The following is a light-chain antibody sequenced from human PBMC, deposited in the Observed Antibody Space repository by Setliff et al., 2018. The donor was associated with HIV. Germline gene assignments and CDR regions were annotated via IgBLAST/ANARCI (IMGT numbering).Light chain of an antibody. Sequence: QSALTQPASVSGSPGQSITISCTGTSSDVGGFNYVSWYQHHPGKAPKLMIYEVSNRPSGVSNRFSGSKSGNTASLTISGLQAEDEADYYCGAWDGSLDAYVFGTGTKGTVL. V-gene: IGLV2-14*01. CDR3: GAWDGSLDAYV. CDR2: EVS. CDR1: SSDVGGFNY. J-gene: IGLJ1*01.